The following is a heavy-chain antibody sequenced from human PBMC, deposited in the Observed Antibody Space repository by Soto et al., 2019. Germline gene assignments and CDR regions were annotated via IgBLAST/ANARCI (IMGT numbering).Heavy chain of an antibody. CDR2: IYYSGST. CDR3: ARDLKGANYYYSSGYVDY. Sequence: SETLSLTCTVSGGSISSGDYYWSWIRQPPGKGLEWIGYIYYSGSTYYNPSLKSRVTISVDTSKNQFSLKLSSVTAADTAVYYCARDLKGANYYYSSGYVDYWGQGTLVTVS. V-gene: IGHV4-30-4*01. CDR1: GGSISSGDYY. J-gene: IGHJ4*02. D-gene: IGHD3-22*01.